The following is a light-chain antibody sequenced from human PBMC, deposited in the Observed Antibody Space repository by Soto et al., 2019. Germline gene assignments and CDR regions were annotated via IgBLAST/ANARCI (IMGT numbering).Light chain of an antibody. CDR2: AAS. V-gene: IGKV1-27*01. CDR1: QGIGVY. CDR3: QKYNSAALT. Sequence: DIQMTQSPSSLSASLGDRVTITCRASQGIGVYLAWFQQKPGKVPKLLIYAASTLQSGVPSRFSGSGSGTECTLTITSLQPEEVATYYCQKYNSAALTFGGGTKVEIK. J-gene: IGKJ4*01.